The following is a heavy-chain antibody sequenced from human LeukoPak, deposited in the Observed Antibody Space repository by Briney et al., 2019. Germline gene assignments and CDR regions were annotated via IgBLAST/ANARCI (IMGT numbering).Heavy chain of an antibody. CDR2: IKQDGSEK. J-gene: IGHJ4*02. D-gene: IGHD1-26*01. V-gene: IGHV3-7*01. Sequence: GGSLRLSCAASGFTFSSYWMSWVRQAPGKVLEWVANIKQDGSEKYYVDSVKCRFTISRDNAKNSLYLQMNSLRAEDTAVYYCARDLGGSSKPDYWGQGTLVTVSS. CDR3: ARDLGGSSKPDY. CDR1: GFTFSSYW.